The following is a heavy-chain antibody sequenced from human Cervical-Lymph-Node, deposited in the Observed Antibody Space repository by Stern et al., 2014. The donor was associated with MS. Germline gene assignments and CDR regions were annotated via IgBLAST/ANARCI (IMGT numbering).Heavy chain of an antibody. D-gene: IGHD3-3*01. J-gene: IGHJ6*02. CDR2: MNPNNGFT. V-gene: IGHV1-8*01. Sequence: QVQLVESGAEVKKPGASVKVSCKASGYTFTNYDVNWVRQATGQGLARMGRMNPNNGFTVYAQKFQGRFTMTRNISLSTAYMELSSLRSEGTATYYCARGKVGNDFWSGSDSDYYYGMDVWGQGATVTVSS. CDR1: GYTFTNYD. CDR3: ARGKVGNDFWSGSDSDYYYGMDV.